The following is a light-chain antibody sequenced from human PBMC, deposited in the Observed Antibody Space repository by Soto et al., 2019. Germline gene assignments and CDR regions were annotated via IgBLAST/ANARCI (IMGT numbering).Light chain of an antibody. CDR2: GAS. CDR3: QQYGRSGT. CDR1: QSVSNNY. J-gene: IGKJ1*01. Sequence: IVLTQTPGTVSLSPGGRATLSFRASQSVSNNYLAWYQQKPGQAPRLLIYGASNRATGIPDRFSGSGSGTDFTLTISRLEPEDFAVYYCQQYGRSGTFGQGTKVDI. V-gene: IGKV3-20*01.